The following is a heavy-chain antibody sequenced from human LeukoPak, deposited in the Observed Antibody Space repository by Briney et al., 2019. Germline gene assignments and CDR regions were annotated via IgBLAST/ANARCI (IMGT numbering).Heavy chain of an antibody. CDR2: TYSGGST. V-gene: IGHV3-66*01. D-gene: IGHD3-9*01. CDR3: ARDRPDYDILTGYRYYYGMDV. J-gene: IGHJ6*02. Sequence: GGSLRLSCAVSGFTVSSNYMSWVRQAPGKGLEWVSVTYSGGSTYYADSVKGRFTISRDNSKNTVYLQMNSLRAEDTAVYYCARDRPDYDILTGYRYYYGMDVWGQGTTVTVSS. CDR1: GFTVSSNY.